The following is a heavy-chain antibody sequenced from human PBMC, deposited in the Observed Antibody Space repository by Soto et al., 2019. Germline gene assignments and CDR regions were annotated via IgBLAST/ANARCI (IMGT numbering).Heavy chain of an antibody. D-gene: IGHD5-12*01. CDR3: VIYRGSGGYNSGYYFEY. Sequence: PGGSLRLSCSASGFTFSSYAIHWVRQAPGKGLEYVSTISSNGGSTYYADSVKGRFTISRDNSKNTPYLQMSSLRAEDTAVYYCVIYRGSGGYNSGYYFEYWGQGTLVTVSS. CDR1: GFTFSSYA. V-gene: IGHV3-64D*06. CDR2: ISSNGGST. J-gene: IGHJ4*02.